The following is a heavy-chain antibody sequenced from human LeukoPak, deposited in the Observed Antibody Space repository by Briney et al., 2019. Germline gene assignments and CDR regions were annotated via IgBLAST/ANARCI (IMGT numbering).Heavy chain of an antibody. Sequence: GTSVKVSCKASGFTFTSSAMQWVRQARGQRLEWIGWIVVGSGNTNYAQKFQERVTITRDMSTSTAYMELSSLRSEDTAVYYCARVRRDGYKIGDFYFDYWGQGTLVTVSS. CDR1: GFTFTSSA. V-gene: IGHV1-58*02. CDR2: IVVGSGNT. CDR3: ARVRRDGYKIGDFYFDY. J-gene: IGHJ4*02. D-gene: IGHD5-24*01.